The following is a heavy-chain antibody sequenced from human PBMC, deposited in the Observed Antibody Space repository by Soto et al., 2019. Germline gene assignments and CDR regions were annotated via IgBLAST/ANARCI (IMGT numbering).Heavy chain of an antibody. V-gene: IGHV3-9*01. CDR1: GFTFDEYA. CDR3: ARSRYYDFMDV. Sequence: EVQLVESGGGLVQPGRSLRLSCAASGFTFDEYAMHWVRQAPGKGLEWVSGISWNSGSIGYADSVKGRFTISRDNAKNSLSLQINSMRVEDTALYYCARSRYYDFMDVWGKGTTVIVSS. J-gene: IGHJ6*03. CDR2: ISWNSGSI.